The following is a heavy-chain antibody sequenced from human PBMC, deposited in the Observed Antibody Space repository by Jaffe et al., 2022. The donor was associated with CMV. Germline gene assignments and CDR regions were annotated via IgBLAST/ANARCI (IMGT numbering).Heavy chain of an antibody. CDR1: GFSLSTSGMC. J-gene: IGHJ6*03. V-gene: IGHV2-70*15. Sequence: QVTLRESGPALVKPTQTLTLTCTFSGFSLSTSGMCVSWIRQPPGKALEWLARIDWDDDKYYSTSLKTRLTISKDTSKNQVVLTMTNMDPVDTATYYCARGPGGVVAATGFYYYMDVWGKGTTVTVSS. CDR2: IDWDDDK. D-gene: IGHD2-15*01. CDR3: ARGPGGVVAATGFYYYMDV.